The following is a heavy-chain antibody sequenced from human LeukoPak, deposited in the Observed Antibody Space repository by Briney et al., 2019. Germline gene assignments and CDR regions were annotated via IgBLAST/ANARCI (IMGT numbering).Heavy chain of an antibody. CDR3: ARDSVGWFGELFPGGHDY. CDR2: ISAYNGNT. D-gene: IGHD3-10*01. V-gene: IGHV1-18*01. J-gene: IGHJ4*02. CDR1: AYNFTSYD. Sequence: ASVKNSCSAAAYNFTSYDLIWLRRAPGQGLEWMGWISAYNGNTNYAQKLQGRVTMTTDTSTSTAYMELRSLRSDDTAVYYCARDSVGWFGELFPGGHDYWGQGTLVTVSS.